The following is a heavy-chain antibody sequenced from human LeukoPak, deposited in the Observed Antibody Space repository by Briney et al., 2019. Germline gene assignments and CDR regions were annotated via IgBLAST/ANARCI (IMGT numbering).Heavy chain of an antibody. J-gene: IGHJ4*02. V-gene: IGHV4-59*08. D-gene: IGHD2-2*02. CDR2: IYYSGST. CDR1: GGSISSYY. Sequence: SETLSLTCTVSGGSISSYYWSWIRQPPGKGLEWIGYIYYSGSTYYNPSLKSRVTISVDTSKNQFSLKLSSVTAADTAVYYCARHRTGYCSSTSCYNFYYFDYWGQGTLVTVSS. CDR3: ARHRTGYCSSTSCYNFYYFDY.